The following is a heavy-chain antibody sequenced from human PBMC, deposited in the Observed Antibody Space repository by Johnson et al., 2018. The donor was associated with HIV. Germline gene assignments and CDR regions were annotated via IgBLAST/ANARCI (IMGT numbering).Heavy chain of an antibody. V-gene: IGHV3-66*02. CDR1: GFTVSNNY. CDR2: IYSGGST. D-gene: IGHD3-3*01. J-gene: IGHJ3*02. Sequence: VQLMESGGGLVQPGGSLRLSCAASGFTVSNNYMSWVRQAPGKGLEWVSVIYSGGSTYYADSVQGRFTISRDNSKNTLYLQMNSLRAEDTAVYYCARDGLEVDAFDIWGQGTMVTVSS. CDR3: ARDGLEVDAFDI.